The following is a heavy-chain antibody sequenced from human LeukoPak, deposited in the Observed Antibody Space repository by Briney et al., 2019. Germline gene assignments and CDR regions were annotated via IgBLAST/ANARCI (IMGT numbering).Heavy chain of an antibody. D-gene: IGHD6-13*01. CDR3: ARMFVAAAATGWFDP. CDR1: GGSISSYY. CDR2: IYYSGST. V-gene: IGHV4-59*08. J-gene: IGHJ5*02. Sequence: SETLSLTCTVSGGSISSYYWSWIRQPPGKGLEWIGFIYYSGSTNYNPSLKSRVTISVDTSKKQFSLRLSSVTAADTAVYYCARMFVAAAATGWFDPWGQGTLVTVSS.